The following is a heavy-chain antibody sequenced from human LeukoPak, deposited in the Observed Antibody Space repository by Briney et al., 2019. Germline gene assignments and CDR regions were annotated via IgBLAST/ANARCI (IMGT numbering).Heavy chain of an antibody. CDR1: GYTFSGYY. Sequence: GASVKVSCKASGYTFSGYYMHWVRQAPGQGLEWMGWINPNTDDTNYAQKFQGRVTMTEDTSTDTAYMELSSLRSEDTAVYYCATDQYYYGSGSYFGYWGQGTLVTVSS. CDR2: INPNTDDT. J-gene: IGHJ4*02. V-gene: IGHV1-2*02. CDR3: ATDQYYYGSGSYFGY. D-gene: IGHD3-10*01.